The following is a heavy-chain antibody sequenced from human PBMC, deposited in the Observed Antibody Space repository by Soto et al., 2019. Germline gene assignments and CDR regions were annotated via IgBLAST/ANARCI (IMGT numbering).Heavy chain of an antibody. CDR2: ISSSSSTI. CDR3: ARASVKPVPNYDYYYYMDV. V-gene: IGHV3-48*01. Sequence: EVQLVESGGGLVQPGGSLRLSCAASGFTFSSYSMNWVRQAPGKGLEWVSYISSSSSTIYYADSVKGRFTISRDNAKNSLYLQMNSLRAEDTAVYYCARASVKPVPNYDYYYYMDVGGKGTTVTVSS. J-gene: IGHJ6*03. CDR1: GFTFSSYS. D-gene: IGHD3-22*01.